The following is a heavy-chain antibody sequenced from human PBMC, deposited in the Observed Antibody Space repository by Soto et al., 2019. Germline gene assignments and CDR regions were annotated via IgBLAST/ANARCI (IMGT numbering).Heavy chain of an antibody. CDR2: IYYSGST. CDR3: ARVDGDYIWGSYEPNRGYYFDY. D-gene: IGHD3-16*01. V-gene: IGHV4-30-4*01. Sequence: SETLSLTCTVSGGSISSGDYYWSWIRQPPGKGLEWIGYIYYSGSTYYNPSLKSRVTISVDTSKNQFSLKLSSVTAAGTAVYYCARVDGDYIWGSYEPNRGYYFDYWGQGTPVTVSS. J-gene: IGHJ4*02. CDR1: GGSISSGDYY.